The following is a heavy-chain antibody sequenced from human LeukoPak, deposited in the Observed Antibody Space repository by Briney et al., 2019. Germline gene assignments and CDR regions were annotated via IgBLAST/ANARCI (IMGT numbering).Heavy chain of an antibody. Sequence: SETLSLTCAVYGGSLSGYYWSWIRQPPGKGLEWIGEINHSGSTNYNPSLKSRVTISVDTSKNQFSLKLSSVTAADTAVYYCASIPTIFGVVTLIDAFDIWGQGTMVTVSS. CDR2: INHSGST. CDR1: GGSLSGYY. CDR3: ASIPTIFGVVTLIDAFDI. D-gene: IGHD3-3*01. V-gene: IGHV4-34*01. J-gene: IGHJ3*02.